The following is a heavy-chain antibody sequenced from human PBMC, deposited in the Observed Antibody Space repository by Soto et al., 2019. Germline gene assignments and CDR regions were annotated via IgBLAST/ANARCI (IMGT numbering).Heavy chain of an antibody. J-gene: IGHJ4*01. CDR2: ISSGGGVT. Sequence: PGGSLGLSSKASVVTFRTYAMNWVRQAPGKGRERVSAISSGGGVTYYADSEKRRFTISRDNSKNTVSLQMSSLSAEDTAVYYCANPPNFWGHGTLVTVSS. CDR1: VVTFRTYA. CDR3: ANPPNF. V-gene: IGHV3-23*01.